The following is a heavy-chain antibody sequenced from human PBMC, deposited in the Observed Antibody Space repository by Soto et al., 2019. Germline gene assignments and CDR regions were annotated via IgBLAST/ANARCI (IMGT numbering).Heavy chain of an antibody. CDR2: INAGNGNT. Sequence: ASVKVSCKASGYTFTSYAMHWVRQAPGQRLEWMGWINAGNGNTKYSQKFQGRVTITRDTSASTAYMVLSSLRSEDTAVYYCARGLLRDYYYYMDVWGKGTTVTVSS. CDR1: GYTFTSYA. CDR3: ARGLLRDYYYYMDV. V-gene: IGHV1-3*01. J-gene: IGHJ6*03.